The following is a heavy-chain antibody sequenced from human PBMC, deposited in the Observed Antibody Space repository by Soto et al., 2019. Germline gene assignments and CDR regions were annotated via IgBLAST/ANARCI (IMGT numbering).Heavy chain of an antibody. Sequence: QVQLQQWGAGLLKPSETLSLTCAVYGGSFSGYYWSWIRQPPGKGLEWIGEINHSGSTNYNPSLKRRVTISVESAKNQFSLNPSSVTAADTAVYYCARRHDYGDYRGIDYWGQGTLVTVSS. CDR2: INHSGST. V-gene: IGHV4-34*01. CDR1: GGSFSGYY. J-gene: IGHJ4*02. D-gene: IGHD4-17*01. CDR3: ARRHDYGDYRGIDY.